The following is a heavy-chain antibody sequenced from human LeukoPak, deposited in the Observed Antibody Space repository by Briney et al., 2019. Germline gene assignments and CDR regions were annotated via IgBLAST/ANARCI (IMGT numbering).Heavy chain of an antibody. CDR1: GYTLSTYY. CDR2: INPNSGGT. CDR3: ARVDTAMAVDY. V-gene: IGHV1-2*02. D-gene: IGHD5-18*01. J-gene: IGHJ4*02. Sequence: ASVKVSCKASGYTLSTYYMHWVRQAPGQGLEWMGWINPNSGGTNYAQKFQGRVTMTRDTSISTAYMELSRLRSDDTAVYYCARVDTAMAVDYWGQGTLVTVSS.